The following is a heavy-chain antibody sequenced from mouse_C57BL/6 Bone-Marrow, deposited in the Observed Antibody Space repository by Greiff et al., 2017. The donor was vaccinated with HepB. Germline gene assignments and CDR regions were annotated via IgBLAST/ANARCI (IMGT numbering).Heavy chain of an antibody. J-gene: IGHJ3*01. D-gene: IGHD1-1*01. CDR1: GYTFTNYW. CDR2: IYPGGGYT. Sequence: QVQLQQSGAELVRPGTSVKMSCKASGYTFTNYWIGWAKQRPGHGLEWIGDIYPGGGYTNYNEKFKGKATLTADKSSSTAYMQFSSLTSEDSAIYYCASYYYGSSPSWFAYWGQGTLVTVSA. CDR3: ASYYYGSSPSWFAY. V-gene: IGHV1-63*01.